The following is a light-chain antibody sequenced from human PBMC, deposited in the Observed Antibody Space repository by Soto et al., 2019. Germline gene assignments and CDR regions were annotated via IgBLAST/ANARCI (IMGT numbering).Light chain of an antibody. Sequence: DIRMTQSPSSLSASVGDRVTITCRASQTITPYLNWYQHKPGEAPKLLIYATSSLQSGVPSRFSGSGSGTDFTLTISSLQREDFATYYCQQSYNNVTFGGGTKVDIK. CDR1: QTITPY. J-gene: IGKJ4*01. CDR3: QQSYNNVT. V-gene: IGKV1-39*01. CDR2: ATS.